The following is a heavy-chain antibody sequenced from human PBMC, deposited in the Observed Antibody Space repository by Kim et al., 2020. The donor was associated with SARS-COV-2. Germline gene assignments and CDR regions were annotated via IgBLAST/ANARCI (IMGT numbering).Heavy chain of an antibody. J-gene: IGHJ1*01. D-gene: IGHD1-26*01. V-gene: IGHV3-23*01. CDR3: AKDKGLLTHQYFQH. Sequence: GGSLRLSCAASGFTFSSYAMSWVRQAPGKGLEWVSAISGSGGSTYYADSVKARFTISRDNSKNTLYLQMNSLRAEDTAVYYCAKDKGLLTHQYFQHWGQGTLVTVSS. CDR1: GFTFSSYA. CDR2: ISGSGGST.